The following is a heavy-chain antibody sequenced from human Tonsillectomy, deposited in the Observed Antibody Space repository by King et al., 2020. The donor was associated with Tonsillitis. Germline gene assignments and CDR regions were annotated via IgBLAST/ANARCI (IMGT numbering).Heavy chain of an antibody. J-gene: IGHJ3*02. V-gene: IGHV3-23*04. Sequence: VQLVEFGGGLVQPGGSLRLSCAASGFTFSTYAMSWVRQAPGKGLEWVSAISGGGGSTYYADSVKGRFTISRDNSKNTLYLQMHSLRAEDTAVYYCAKDLGAFIAANAFDIWGQGTMVTVSS. CDR1: GFTFSTYA. D-gene: IGHD6-25*01. CDR2: ISGGGGST. CDR3: AKDLGAFIAANAFDI.